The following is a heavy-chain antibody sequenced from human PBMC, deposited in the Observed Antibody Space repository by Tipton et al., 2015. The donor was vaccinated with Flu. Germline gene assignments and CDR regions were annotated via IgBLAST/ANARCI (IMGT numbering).Heavy chain of an antibody. CDR2: INPNSGGP. J-gene: IGHJ4*02. CDR3: AGGWPRGGCCGAFDY. V-gene: IGHV1-2*06. CDR1: GYTFTGYY. D-gene: IGHD2-21*01. Sequence: QLVQSGAEVKKPGASVKVSCKASGYTFTGYYMHWVRQAPGQGLEWMGRINPNSGGPNYAQKFQGRVTMTRDTSISSAYMELSRLRSDDTAVYYCAGGWPRGGCCGAFDYWGQGPLVTVSS.